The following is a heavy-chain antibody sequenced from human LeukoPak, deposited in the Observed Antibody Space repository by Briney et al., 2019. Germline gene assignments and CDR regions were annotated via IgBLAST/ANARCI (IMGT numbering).Heavy chain of an antibody. V-gene: IGHV3-74*01. Sequence: GGSLRLSCAASGFTFSDYWMHWVRQAPGKGLVWVSRINSDGSSTTYADSVKGRFTISRDNAKNTLYLQMNSLRAEDTALYYCARVYSGTYYWDLDFWGQGTLVSVSS. J-gene: IGHJ4*02. CDR2: INSDGSST. CDR3: ARVYSGTYYWDLDF. CDR1: GFTFSDYW. D-gene: IGHD1-26*01.